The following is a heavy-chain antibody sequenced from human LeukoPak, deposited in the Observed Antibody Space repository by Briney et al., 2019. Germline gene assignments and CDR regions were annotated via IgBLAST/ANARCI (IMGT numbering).Heavy chain of an antibody. Sequence: PGGSLRLSCAASGFTVSRTYMTWVRQAPGKGLEWVSTIYSRGNTYYADSVKGRVTISRDNSKNALYLQMNNLRGEDTAMYYCASLRGDYWNIDYWGQGTLVTVSS. CDR2: IYSRGNT. V-gene: IGHV3-53*01. D-gene: IGHD1-1*01. CDR3: ASLRGDYWNIDY. CDR1: GFTVSRTY. J-gene: IGHJ4*02.